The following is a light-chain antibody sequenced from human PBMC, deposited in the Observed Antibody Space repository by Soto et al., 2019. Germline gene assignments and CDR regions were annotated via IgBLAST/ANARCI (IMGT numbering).Light chain of an antibody. Sequence: QSALTQPASVSGSPGQSITISCAGSSSDVGAYNYVSWYQQHPGKAPKLIIYDVSYRPSGVSNRFSGSKSGNTASLSISGLQAEDEADYYRNSYTSTSALEVFGGGTKVTVL. CDR1: SSDVGAYNY. J-gene: IGLJ2*01. CDR2: DVS. V-gene: IGLV2-14*03. CDR3: NSYTSTSALEV.